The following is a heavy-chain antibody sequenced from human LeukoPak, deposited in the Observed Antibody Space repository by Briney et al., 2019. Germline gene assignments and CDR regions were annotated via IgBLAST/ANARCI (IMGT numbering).Heavy chain of an antibody. CDR1: GFTFSSYA. CDR3: ARDPGYSYGYGY. V-gene: IGHV3-66*01. CDR2: IYSDGST. Sequence: GGSLRLSCAASGFTFSSYAMHWVRQAPGKGLEWVAVIYSDGSTYYADSVKGRFTISRDNSKNTVYLQMNSLRAEDTAVYYCARDPGYSYGYGYWGQGTLVTVSS. D-gene: IGHD5-18*01. J-gene: IGHJ4*02.